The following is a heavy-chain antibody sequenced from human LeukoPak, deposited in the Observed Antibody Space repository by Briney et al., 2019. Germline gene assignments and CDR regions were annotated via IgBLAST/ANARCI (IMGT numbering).Heavy chain of an antibody. V-gene: IGHV1-2*02. D-gene: IGHD3-22*01. Sequence: ASVKVSCKASGYTFIDYYIHWVRQAPGQGLEWMGRIYPDSGGTSYPQKFQGRVTMTRDTSITTAYMELSRLRSDDTAVYYCAREYYDSSGLKHAFENWGQGTLVTVSS. CDR2: IYPDSGGT. CDR1: GYTFIDYY. J-gene: IGHJ3*02. CDR3: AREYYDSSGLKHAFEN.